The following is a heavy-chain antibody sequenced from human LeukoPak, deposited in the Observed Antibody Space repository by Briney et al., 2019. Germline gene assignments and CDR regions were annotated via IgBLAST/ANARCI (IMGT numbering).Heavy chain of an antibody. J-gene: IGHJ4*02. Sequence: GGSLRLSCAASGFTFSSYWMSWVRQAPGKGLEWVANIKQDGSEKYYVDSVKGRFTISRDNAKNSLYLQMNSLRAEDTAVYYCAKDHGYSSSWYYFDYWGQGTLVTVSS. CDR3: AKDHGYSSSWYYFDY. D-gene: IGHD6-13*01. CDR2: IKQDGSEK. V-gene: IGHV3-7*01. CDR1: GFTFSSYW.